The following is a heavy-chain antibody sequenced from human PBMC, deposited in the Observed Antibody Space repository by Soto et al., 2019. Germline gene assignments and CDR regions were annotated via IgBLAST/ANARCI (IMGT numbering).Heavy chain of an antibody. J-gene: IGHJ6*02. CDR3: SRSFYCSRGSRSYYYYYLGV. CDR1: EFTVISND. D-gene: IGHD2-15*01. Sequence: VPMRVSWGASEFTVISNDGSWVRKTQRKGLEWVSIIYSGGSTYYADSVNGRFTISRDNSKNTLYLQMNSLRAEDTAVYYCSRSFYCSRGSRSYYYYYLGVRAQGIFVTVSS. CDR2: IYSGGST. V-gene: IGHV3-66*01.